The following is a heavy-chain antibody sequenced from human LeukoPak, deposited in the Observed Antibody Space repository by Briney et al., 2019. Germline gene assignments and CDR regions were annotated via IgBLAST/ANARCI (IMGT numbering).Heavy chain of an antibody. CDR3: ARVFYDFWSGYFPNDY. CDR2: IKQDGSEK. V-gene: IGHV3-7*01. J-gene: IGHJ4*02. Sequence: GRSLRLSCAASGFTFSSYWMSWVRQAPGKGLEWVANIKQDGSEKYYVDSVKGRFTISRDNAKNSLYLQMNSLRAEDTAVYHCARVFYDFWSGYFPNDYWGQGTLVTVSS. D-gene: IGHD3-3*01. CDR1: GFTFSSYW.